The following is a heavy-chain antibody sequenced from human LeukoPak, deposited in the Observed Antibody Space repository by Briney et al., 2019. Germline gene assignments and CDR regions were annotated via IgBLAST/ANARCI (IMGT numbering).Heavy chain of an antibody. D-gene: IGHD3-22*01. CDR2: IYYSGST. CDR3: ARGDSSGYYSAHAFDI. J-gene: IGHJ3*02. Sequence: SETLSLTCTVSGGSINNFYWSWIRQPPGKGLEWIGYIYYSGSTNYNPSLKSRVTISVDTSKNQFSLRLSSVTAADTAVYYCARGDSSGYYSAHAFDIWGQGTMVTVSS. V-gene: IGHV4-59*01. CDR1: GGSINNFY.